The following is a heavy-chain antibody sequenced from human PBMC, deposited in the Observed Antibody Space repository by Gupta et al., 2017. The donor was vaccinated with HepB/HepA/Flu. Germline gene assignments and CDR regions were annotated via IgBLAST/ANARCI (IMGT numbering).Heavy chain of an antibody. CDR1: NFTFRTYR. J-gene: IGHJ6*02. CDR2: ISGRGSHI. CDR3: AKVDTAMVVSGAMDV. D-gene: IGHD5-18*01. V-gene: IGHV3-21*06. Sequence: EVQLVESGGGLVKPGGSLTLSCAGSNFTFRTYRMNWVRQAPGKGLEWVSSISGRGSHIFYADSVKGRFTISRDNAKNSLYLQMNSLRAEDTAAYYCAKVDTAMVVSGAMDVWGQGTTVTVSS.